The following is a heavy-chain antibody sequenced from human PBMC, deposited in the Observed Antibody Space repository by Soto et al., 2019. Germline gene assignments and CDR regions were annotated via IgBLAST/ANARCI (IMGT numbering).Heavy chain of an antibody. CDR2: ISAYDGNT. D-gene: IGHD5-18*01. CDR3: ARWWDTAMVMDY. J-gene: IGHJ4*02. CDR1: GYTFTSYG. Sequence: ASVKVSCKASGYTFTSYGISWVRQAPGQGLEWMGWISAYDGNTNYAQKLQGRVTMTTDTSTSTAYMELRSLRSDDTAVYYCARWWDTAMVMDYWGQGTLVTVSS. V-gene: IGHV1-18*01.